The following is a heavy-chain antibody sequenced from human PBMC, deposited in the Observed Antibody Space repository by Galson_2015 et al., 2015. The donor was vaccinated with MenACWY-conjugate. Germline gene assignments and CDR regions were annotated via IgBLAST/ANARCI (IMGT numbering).Heavy chain of an antibody. CDR1: GFTFSSYS. Sequence: CAASGFTFSSYSMNWVRQAPGKGLEWVSYISSSSSTIYYADSVKGRFTISRDNAKNSLYLQMNSLRAEDTAVYYCARLWGEYDRDYWGQGTLVTVSS. CDR2: ISSSSSTI. J-gene: IGHJ4*02. V-gene: IGHV3-48*04. D-gene: IGHD2-21*01. CDR3: ARLWGEYDRDY.